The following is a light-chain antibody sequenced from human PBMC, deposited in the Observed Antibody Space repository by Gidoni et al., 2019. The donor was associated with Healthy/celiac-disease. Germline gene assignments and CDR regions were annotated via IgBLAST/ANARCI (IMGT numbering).Light chain of an antibody. CDR3: QQSYSTLRYT. CDR1: QSISSS. V-gene: IGKV1-39*01. J-gene: IGKJ2*01. CDR2: AAS. Sequence: DIQMTHPPSSLSASVGDRVTITCRASQSISSSLNWYQQQPGKAPKLLIYAASSLQSGVPSRCSGSGSGTDFTLTISSLQPEDFATYYCQQSYSTLRYTFGQGTKLEIK.